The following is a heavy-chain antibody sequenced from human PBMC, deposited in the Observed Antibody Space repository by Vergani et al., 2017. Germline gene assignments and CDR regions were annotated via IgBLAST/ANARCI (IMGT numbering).Heavy chain of an antibody. CDR3: AKQYFVSGNYLFDY. Sequence: EVQLVESGGGLVQPGGSLRLSCAASGLRFSSSYMSWVRRAPGKGLEWVANIGPDGTEKSYVGSVKGRFTISRDNAKNSLFLQMNNLRTEDTAIYYCAKQYFVSGNYLFDYWGQGTLVTVSS. V-gene: IGHV3-7*03. D-gene: IGHD3-10*01. CDR2: IGPDGTEK. J-gene: IGHJ4*02. CDR1: GLRFSSSY.